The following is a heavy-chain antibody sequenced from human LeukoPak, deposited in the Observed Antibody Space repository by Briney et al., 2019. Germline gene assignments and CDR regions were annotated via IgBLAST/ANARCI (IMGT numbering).Heavy chain of an antibody. Sequence: GGSLRLSCAASGFTFSSYSMNWVRQAPGKELEWVSSISSSSSYIYYADSVKGRFTISRDNAKNSLYLQMNSLRAEDTAVYYCARGMAVAEFDYWGQGTLVTVSS. V-gene: IGHV3-21*01. CDR2: ISSSSSYI. D-gene: IGHD6-19*01. CDR1: GFTFSSYS. CDR3: ARGMAVAEFDY. J-gene: IGHJ4*02.